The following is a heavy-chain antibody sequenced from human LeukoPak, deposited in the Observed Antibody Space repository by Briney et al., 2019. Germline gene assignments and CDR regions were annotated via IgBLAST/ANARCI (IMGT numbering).Heavy chain of an antibody. Sequence: SETLSLTCTVSGGSISSYYWSWIRQPPGKGLEWIGYIYYSGSTNYNPSLKSRVTISVDTSKNQFSLKLSSVTAADTAVYYCARGRNDFWSGYSNYYYYYYMDVWGKGTTVTVSS. CDR1: GGSISSYY. J-gene: IGHJ6*03. CDR3: ARGRNDFWSGYSNYYYYYYMDV. D-gene: IGHD3-3*01. CDR2: IYYSGST. V-gene: IGHV4-59*01.